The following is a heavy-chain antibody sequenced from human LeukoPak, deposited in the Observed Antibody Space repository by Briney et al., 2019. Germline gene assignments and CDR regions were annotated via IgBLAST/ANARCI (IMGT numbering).Heavy chain of an antibody. CDR1: RYTFTGYY. D-gene: IGHD6-6*01. V-gene: IGHV1-2*02. CDR3: ARAPHSSSSPFDY. Sequence: ASVKVSCKASRYTFTGYYMHWVRQAPGQGLEWMGWINPNSGGTNYAQKFQGRVTMTRDTSISTAYMELSRLRSDDTAVYYCARAPHSSSSPFDYWGQGTLVTFSS. CDR2: INPNSGGT. J-gene: IGHJ4*02.